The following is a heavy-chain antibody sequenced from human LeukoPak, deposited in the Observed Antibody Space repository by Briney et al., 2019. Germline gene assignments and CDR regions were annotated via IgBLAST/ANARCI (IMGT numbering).Heavy chain of an antibody. V-gene: IGHV3-66*04. J-gene: IGHJ4*02. CDR3: ARRPGGYDWRAFDF. Sequence: PGGSLRLSCAASGFTVGHNYMNWVRQAPGKGLEWVSVIYSDGSTYYADSVKGRFTISRDNSMNTLYLQMNSLRAEDTAVYYCARRPGGYDWRAFDFWGQGILVTVPS. D-gene: IGHD5-12*01. CDR1: GFTVGHNY. CDR2: IYSDGST.